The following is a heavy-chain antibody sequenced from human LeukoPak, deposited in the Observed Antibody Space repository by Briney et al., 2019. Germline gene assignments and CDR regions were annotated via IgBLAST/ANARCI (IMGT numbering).Heavy chain of an antibody. V-gene: IGHV1-2*02. J-gene: IGHJ4*02. Sequence: ASVKVSCKASGYTFTSFYIHWVRQAPGQGLEWMGWINPNSGGTNYAQKFQGRVTMTRDTSISTAYMELSRLRSDDTAVYYCARDRGSGFYFDYWGQGTLVTVSS. D-gene: IGHD3-10*01. CDR3: ARDRGSGFYFDY. CDR1: GYTFTSFY. CDR2: INPNSGGT.